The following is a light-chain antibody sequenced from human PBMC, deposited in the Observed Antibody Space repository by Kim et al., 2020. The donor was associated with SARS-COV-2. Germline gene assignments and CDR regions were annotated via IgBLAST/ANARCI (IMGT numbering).Light chain of an antibody. V-gene: IGLV1-44*01. CDR1: SSKIGSNT. CDR3: ATWDDSLNARV. J-gene: IGLJ3*02. Sequence: GQWVTIPCSGSSSKIGSNTVNWYQQVPGTAPKLLIYSNNQRPSGVPDRFSGSKSGTSASLAISGLQSEDEADYYCATWDDSLNARVFGGGTQLTVL. CDR2: SNN.